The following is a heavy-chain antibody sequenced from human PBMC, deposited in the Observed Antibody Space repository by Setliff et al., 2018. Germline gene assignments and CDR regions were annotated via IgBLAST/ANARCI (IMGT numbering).Heavy chain of an antibody. Sequence: SETLSLTCTVSGGSISSHYWSWIRQPPGKGLEWIGYIYYSGSTNYNPSLKSRVTISVDTSKNQFSLKLSSVTAADTAVYYCARVGHAFDIWGQGTMVTVSS. CDR2: IYYSGST. CDR3: ARVGHAFDI. J-gene: IGHJ3*02. CDR1: GGSISSHY. D-gene: IGHD3-3*01. V-gene: IGHV4-59*11.